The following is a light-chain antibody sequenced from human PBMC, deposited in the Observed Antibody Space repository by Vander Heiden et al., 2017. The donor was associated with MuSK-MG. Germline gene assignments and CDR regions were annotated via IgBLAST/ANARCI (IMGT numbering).Light chain of an antibody. CDR3: QQADSFPRT. J-gene: IGKJ3*01. CDR2: AAS. Sequence: DIQMTQSPSSVSASVGDRVTITFRASQATSSRLAWYQQKPGKAPKLLIYAASSLQSGVPSRFSGSGSGTDFTLTIGSLQPEEFATYYCQQADSFPRTFGPGTKVDIK. V-gene: IGKV1-12*01. CDR1: QATSSR.